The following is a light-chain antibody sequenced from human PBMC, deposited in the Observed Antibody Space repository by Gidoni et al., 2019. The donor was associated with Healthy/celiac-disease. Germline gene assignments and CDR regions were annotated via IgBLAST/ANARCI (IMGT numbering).Light chain of an antibody. CDR1: QSVLYSSVNKNY. J-gene: IGKJ2*01. Sequence: DIVMTQSPDSLAVSLGERATINCKSSQSVLYSSVNKNYLAWYQQKPGQPPKLLIYWASTRESGVPDRFSGSGSGTDFTLTISSLQAEDGAVYYCQQYYSTQYTFGQGTKLEIK. CDR3: QQYYSTQYT. CDR2: WAS. V-gene: IGKV4-1*01.